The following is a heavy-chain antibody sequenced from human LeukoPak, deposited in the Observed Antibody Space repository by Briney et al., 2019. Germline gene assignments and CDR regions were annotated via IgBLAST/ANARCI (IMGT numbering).Heavy chain of an antibody. D-gene: IGHD4-23*01. V-gene: IGHV3-74*01. J-gene: IGHJ5*02. CDR2: VNGDGRTT. CDR1: GFPFSDYW. Sequence: GGSLRLSCAASGFPFSDYWMHWVRQAPGKGLVWVSRVNGDGRTTSYADSVKGRFTISRDNAKNTVDLQMNSLRVEDTAVYYCARVNGGTRFDPWGQGSLVTVSS. CDR3: ARVNGGTRFDP.